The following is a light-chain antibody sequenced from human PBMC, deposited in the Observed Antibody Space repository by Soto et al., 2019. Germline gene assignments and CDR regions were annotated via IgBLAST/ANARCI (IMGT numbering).Light chain of an antibody. J-gene: IGKJ4*01. CDR3: QQYNNWPLT. CDR1: QSVSSS. Sequence: EIVMTQSPATLSVSPGERATLSCRASQSVSSSLAWYQQKPGQAPRLLIYDASTRATGISARFSGSGSGTDFTLTISSLQSEDFAVYYCQQYNNWPLTFGGGTKVEIK. V-gene: IGKV3-15*01. CDR2: DAS.